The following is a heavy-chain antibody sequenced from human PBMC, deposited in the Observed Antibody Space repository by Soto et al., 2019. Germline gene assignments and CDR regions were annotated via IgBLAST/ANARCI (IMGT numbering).Heavy chain of an antibody. J-gene: IGHJ4*02. CDR3: ASRDPGTSVDY. D-gene: IGHD1-7*01. CDR1: GVSFTSNNW. CDR2: IYRTGST. V-gene: IGHV4-4*02. Sequence: NPXETLSPTCTVSGVSFTSNNWWTWVRQPPGQGLEWIGEIYRTGSTNYNPSLKSRVTISLDKSENQFSLKVTSLTAEDTAVYYCASRDPGTSVDYWGQGTLVTVYS.